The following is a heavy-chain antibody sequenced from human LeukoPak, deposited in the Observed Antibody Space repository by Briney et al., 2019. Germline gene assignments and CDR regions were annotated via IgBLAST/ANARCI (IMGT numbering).Heavy chain of an antibody. D-gene: IGHD6-13*01. CDR3: AKWETTGYSSNWYTAGYFDY. Sequence: GGSLRLSCAASGFTFSNYAMSWVRQAPGKGLEWVSGISGRGGSTDYAESVKGRFTISRDNSKNTLFLQMNSLRAEDTAVYYCAKWETTGYSSNWYTAGYFDYWGQGTLVTVSS. J-gene: IGHJ4*02. V-gene: IGHV3-23*01. CDR2: ISGRGGST. CDR1: GFTFSNYA.